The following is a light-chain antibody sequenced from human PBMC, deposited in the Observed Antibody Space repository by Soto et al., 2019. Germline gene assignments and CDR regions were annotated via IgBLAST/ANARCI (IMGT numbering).Light chain of an antibody. J-gene: IGKJ1*01. CDR3: QQSYSTPRT. V-gene: IGKV1-39*01. CDR1: QTVSKY. Sequence: DIQSTQSPSSLSASLGDRVTIVCRASQTVSKYVNWYQPKPGKAPKLLIYAASSLQSGVPSRFSGSGSGTDFTITISSLQPDAFATCYCQQSYSTPRTFGQGTKVDIK. CDR2: AAS.